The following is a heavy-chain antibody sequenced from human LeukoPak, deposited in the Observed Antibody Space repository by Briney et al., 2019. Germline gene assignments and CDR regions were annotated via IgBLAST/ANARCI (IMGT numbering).Heavy chain of an antibody. Sequence: GGSLRLSCVGSGFTFRSHAMSWVRQAPEKGLEFISGIYENGGATYYADPVKGRFSISRDNSKNTLYLQMDSLRGEDTAVYYCAKDFRIGYSAHFDYWGQGALVTVSS. D-gene: IGHD2-21*01. CDR3: AKDFRIGYSAHFDY. V-gene: IGHV3-23*01. CDR1: GFTFRSHA. CDR2: IYENGGAT. J-gene: IGHJ4*02.